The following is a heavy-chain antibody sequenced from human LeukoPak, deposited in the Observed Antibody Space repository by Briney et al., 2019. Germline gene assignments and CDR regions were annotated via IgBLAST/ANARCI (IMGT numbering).Heavy chain of an antibody. V-gene: IGHV1-69*05. Sequence: VASVKVSCKASGGTFSSYAINWVRQAPGQGLEWMGGITPIFGTGNYAQKFQGRVTITTDESTSTAYMELSSLRSEDTAVYYCARGPTLANAFDIWGQGTMVTVSS. CDR3: ARGPTLANAFDI. CDR1: GGTFSSYA. CDR2: ITPIFGTG. J-gene: IGHJ3*02.